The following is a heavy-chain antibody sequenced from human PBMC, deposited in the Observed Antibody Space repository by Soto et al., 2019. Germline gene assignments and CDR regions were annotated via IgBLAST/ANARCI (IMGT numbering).Heavy chain of an antibody. Sequence: LRLSCVASGFTSSNDAMNWVRQAPGKGLEWASAITRSGANTYYADSVKGRFTISRDNSKNTLYLQMNILRAEDTAIYYCAQTMAIPYLESWGQGTLVTV. J-gene: IGHJ4*02. CDR3: AQTMAIPYLES. CDR1: GFTSSNDA. V-gene: IGHV3-23*01. CDR2: ITRSGANT. D-gene: IGHD2-21*01.